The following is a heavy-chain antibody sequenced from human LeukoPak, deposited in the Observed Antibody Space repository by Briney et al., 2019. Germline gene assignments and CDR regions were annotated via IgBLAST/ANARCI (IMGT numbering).Heavy chain of an antibody. CDR2: ISAYNGNT. V-gene: IGHV1-18*01. CDR1: GYTFTSYG. J-gene: IGHJ6*02. D-gene: IGHD3-22*01. Sequence: ASVKVSCKASGYTFTSYGISWVRQAPGQGLEWMGWISAYNGNTNYAQKLQGRVTMNTDTSTSTAYMELRSLRSDDTAVYYCARGAPDYYDSSGYNRRRPLDVWGQGTTVTVSS. CDR3: ARGAPDYYDSSGYNRRRPLDV.